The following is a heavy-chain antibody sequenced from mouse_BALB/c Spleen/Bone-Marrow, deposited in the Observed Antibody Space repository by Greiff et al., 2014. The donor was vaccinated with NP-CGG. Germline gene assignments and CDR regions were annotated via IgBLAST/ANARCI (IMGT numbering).Heavy chain of an antibody. CDR3: ARSDGYRAMDY. J-gene: IGHJ4*01. CDR1: CYSFRPSW. D-gene: IGHD2-3*01. Sequence: VPLQQSGPELVKPWASVQISCKASCYSFRPSWLTFLPPRPVPVLSWIGRIYPGDGDTYYNGKFKDKATLTADKSSSTAYMQLSSLTSVDSAVYFCARSDGYRAMDYWGQGTSVTVSS. V-gene: IGHV1-82*01. CDR2: IYPGDGDT.